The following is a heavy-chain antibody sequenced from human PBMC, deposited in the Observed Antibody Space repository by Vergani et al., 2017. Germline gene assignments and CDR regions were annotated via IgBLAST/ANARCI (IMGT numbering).Heavy chain of an antibody. D-gene: IGHD4-17*01. CDR3: ITGTTEPY. CDR2: ISGDGDMT. V-gene: IGHV3-74*03. J-gene: IGHJ4*02. Sequence: EVQLVESGGDLVRPWGSLRLSCAASGFTFSSHWMHWVRQPPGKGLVWVSRISGDGDMTKYADSVQGRFTISRDNTKNTLFLQMNSLRADDTAVYYCITGTTEPYWGQGTLVTVSS. CDR1: GFTFSSHW.